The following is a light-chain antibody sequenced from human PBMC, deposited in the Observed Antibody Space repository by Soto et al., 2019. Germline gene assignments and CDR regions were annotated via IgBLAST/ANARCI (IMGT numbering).Light chain of an antibody. CDR1: QSISYY. CDR2: AAS. V-gene: IGKV1-39*01. CDR3: QQSYSTLWT. J-gene: IGKJ1*01. Sequence: DIQMTQSPSSLSASVGDRVTITCRASQSISYYLNWYQQKPGKAPKLLIYAASTLQSGVPSRFNGSGSGTDFTLTISSLQPEDFATYYCQQSYSTLWTFGQGTKVEIK.